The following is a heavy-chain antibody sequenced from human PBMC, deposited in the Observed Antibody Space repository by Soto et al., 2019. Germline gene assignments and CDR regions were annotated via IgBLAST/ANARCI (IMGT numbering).Heavy chain of an antibody. CDR2: ISGSGGST. Sequence: ETLSLTCTVSGGSISSSSYYWGWIRQAPGKGLEWVSAISGSGGSTYYADSVKGRFTVSRDNSKNTLYLQMNSLRAEDTAVYYFSKEGGRGGGSFAFWGQGPLVPVSS. V-gene: IGHV3-23*01. J-gene: IGHJ4*02. D-gene: IGHD3-16*01. CDR1: GGSISSSSYY. CDR3: SKEGGRGGGSFAF.